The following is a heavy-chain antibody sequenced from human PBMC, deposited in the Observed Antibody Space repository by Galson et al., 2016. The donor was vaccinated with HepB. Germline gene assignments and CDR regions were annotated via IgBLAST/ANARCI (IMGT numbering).Heavy chain of an antibody. D-gene: IGHD2-15*01. CDR2: ITTYNGNT. CDR1: GYIFTSYG. J-gene: IGHJ5*02. Sequence: SVKVCCKASGYIFTSYGTSWVRQAPGQGLEWMGWITTYNGNTKYAQEFQGRVTLTTDISTNTAYMELRSLRSDDTAVYYCARGPYCSGATCYSQWFDPWGQGTLVTVSS. V-gene: IGHV1-18*01. CDR3: ARGPYCSGATCYSQWFDP.